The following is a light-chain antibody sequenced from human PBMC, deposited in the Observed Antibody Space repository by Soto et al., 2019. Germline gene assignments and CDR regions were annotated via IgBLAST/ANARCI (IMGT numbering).Light chain of an antibody. CDR2: DVS. CDR3: ISYTSSSILGYVV. Sequence: QSVLTQPASVSGSPGQSITISCTGTSSDVGGYDYVSWYQQHPGKAPKLMLYDVSNRPSGVSNRLSGSKSGNTACLTISGLQAEDEADYYCISYTSSSILGYVVFGGGSKLTVL. CDR1: SSDVGGYDY. V-gene: IGLV2-14*01. J-gene: IGLJ2*01.